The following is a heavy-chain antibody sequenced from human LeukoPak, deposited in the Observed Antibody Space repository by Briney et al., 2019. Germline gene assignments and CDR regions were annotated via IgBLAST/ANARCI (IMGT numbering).Heavy chain of an antibody. CDR1: GYTFTGFY. J-gene: IGHJ4*02. CDR3: ARSPYYYDSSGYYYLFDY. V-gene: IGHV1-2*06. Sequence: ASVKVSCKASGYTFTGFYMHWVRQAPGQGLEWMGRINPNSGGTNYAQKFQGRVTMTRDTSISTAYMELSRLRSDDTAVYYCARSPYYYDSSGYYYLFDYWGQGTLVTVSS. D-gene: IGHD3-22*01. CDR2: INPNSGGT.